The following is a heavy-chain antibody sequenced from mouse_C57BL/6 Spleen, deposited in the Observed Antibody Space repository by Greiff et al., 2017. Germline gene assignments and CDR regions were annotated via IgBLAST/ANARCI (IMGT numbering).Heavy chain of an antibody. CDR2: ISSGSSTI. Sequence: DVKLVESGGGLVKPGGSLKLSCAASGFTFSDYGMHWVRQAPEKGLEWVAYISSGSSTIYYADTVKGRFTISRDNAKNTLFLQMTSLRSEDTAMYYCARNYYEYAMDYWGQGTSVTVSS. CDR3: ARNYYEYAMDY. V-gene: IGHV5-17*01. D-gene: IGHD1-1*01. J-gene: IGHJ4*01. CDR1: GFTFSDYG.